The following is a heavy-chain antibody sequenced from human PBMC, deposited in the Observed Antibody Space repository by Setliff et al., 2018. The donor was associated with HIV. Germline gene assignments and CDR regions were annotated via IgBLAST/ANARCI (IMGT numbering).Heavy chain of an antibody. CDR1: GYTFTGYY. V-gene: IGHV1-2*02. J-gene: IGHJ6*02. CDR3: ARDPSIAVAGAAV. D-gene: IGHD6-19*01. Sequence: ASVKVSCKASGYTFTGYYMHWVRQAPGQGLEWMGWINPNSGGTNYAQKFQGRVTITADEWTSTAYMELSSLRSEDTAVYYCARDPSIAVAGAAVWGQGTTVTVSS. CDR2: INPNSGGT.